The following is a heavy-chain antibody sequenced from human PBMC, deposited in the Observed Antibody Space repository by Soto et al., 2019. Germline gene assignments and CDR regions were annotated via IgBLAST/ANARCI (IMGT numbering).Heavy chain of an antibody. D-gene: IGHD4-17*01. V-gene: IGHV4-59*01. CDR1: SGSISTYY. J-gene: IGHJ3*02. CDR2: VYYSGYT. CDR3: ARGLYGDYSWEASDI. Sequence: QVQLQESGPGLVKPSETLSLTCTVSSGSISTYYWSWIRQPPGKGLEWIGYVYYSGYTNCNPSLTSRVTISVDTSKNQFSLKLTSVTAADTAVYYCARGLYGDYSWEASDIWGQGTMVTVSS.